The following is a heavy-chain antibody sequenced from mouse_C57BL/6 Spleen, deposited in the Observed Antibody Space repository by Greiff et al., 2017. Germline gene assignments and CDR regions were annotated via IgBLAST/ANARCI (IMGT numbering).Heavy chain of an antibody. Sequence: QVQLQQPGAELVKPGASVKMSCKASGYTFTSYWITWVKQRPGQGLEWIGDIYPGSGSTNYNEKFKSQATLTVDPSSSTAYMQLSSLTSEDSAVYYCARGDGSDWYFDVWGTGTTVTVSS. CDR1: GYTFTSYW. CDR2: IYPGSGST. J-gene: IGHJ1*03. CDR3: ARGDGSDWYFDV. V-gene: IGHV1-55*01. D-gene: IGHD2-3*01.